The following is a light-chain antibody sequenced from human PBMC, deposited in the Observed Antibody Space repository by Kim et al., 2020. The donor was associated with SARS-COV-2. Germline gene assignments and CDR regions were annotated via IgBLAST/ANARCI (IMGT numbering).Light chain of an antibody. Sequence: ITISSTRTSRDVDGYNNVSWDQKHPRKGPKLMIYDESNRPSGVSNRFSGSKSGNTASLTISGRQAEDEADYYCSSYTSSRPVVFGGGTQLTVL. J-gene: IGLJ2*01. CDR3: SSYTSSRPVV. CDR1: SRDVDGYNN. CDR2: DES. V-gene: IGLV2-14*03.